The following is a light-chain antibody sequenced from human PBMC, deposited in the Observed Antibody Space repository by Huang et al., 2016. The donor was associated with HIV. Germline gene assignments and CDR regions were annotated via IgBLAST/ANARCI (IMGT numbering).Light chain of an antibody. CDR3: QQRKYWPPIT. J-gene: IGKJ5*01. CDR2: DAS. Sequence: ETVLTQSPATLSLSPGERVTLSCRASQSVNSYLAWYQQKPGQTPRRLIYDASNRATGIPARFSGSGSGTDFTLTISSLEPEDFAVYYCQQRKYWPPITFGQGTRLEIK. V-gene: IGKV3-11*01. CDR1: QSVNSY.